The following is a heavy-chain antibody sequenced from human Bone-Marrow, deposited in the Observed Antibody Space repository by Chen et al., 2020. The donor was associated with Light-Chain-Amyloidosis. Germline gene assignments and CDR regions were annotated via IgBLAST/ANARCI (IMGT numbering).Heavy chain of an antibody. Sequence: QVQLVQSGAEVKKPGASVIVSCAASGYSFSNHALHWVRQAPGQRFEWLGWINVANGNTQSLEKFQGRVTITTDTSATTAYMELSSLRPEDTAVYFCARGRAMWQLLDWFDHWGQGTLVTVSS. J-gene: IGHJ5*02. CDR3: ARGRAMWQLLDWFDH. CDR1: GYSFSNHA. D-gene: IGHD1-1*01. CDR2: INVANGNT. V-gene: IGHV1-3*01.